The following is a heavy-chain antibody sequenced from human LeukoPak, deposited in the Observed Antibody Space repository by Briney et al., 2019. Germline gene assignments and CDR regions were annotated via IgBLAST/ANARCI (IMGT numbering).Heavy chain of an antibody. V-gene: IGHV1-2*02. CDR3: ARDSPDYGDDDRPIDY. Sequence: GASVKVSCKASGYTFTGYYMHWVRQAPGQGLEWMGWINPNSGGTNYAQKFQGRVTMTRDTSISTAYMELSRLRSDDTAVYYCARDSPDYGDDDRPIDYWGQGTLVTVSS. J-gene: IGHJ4*02. CDR2: INPNSGGT. CDR1: GYTFTGYY. D-gene: IGHD4-17*01.